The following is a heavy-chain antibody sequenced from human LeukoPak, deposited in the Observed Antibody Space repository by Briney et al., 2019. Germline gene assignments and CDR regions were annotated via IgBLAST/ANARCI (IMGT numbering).Heavy chain of an antibody. Sequence: PGGSLRLSCAASGFIFSSHGMNWVRQAPGKGLEWVSSISSSPSYIYYADSVKGRFTISRDDAKNSLYLQMNSLRAEDTAVYYCARGNLWFGELVYWGQGTLVTVSS. CDR3: ARGNLWFGELVY. D-gene: IGHD3-10*01. CDR1: GFIFSSHG. V-gene: IGHV3-21*01. J-gene: IGHJ4*02. CDR2: ISSSPSYI.